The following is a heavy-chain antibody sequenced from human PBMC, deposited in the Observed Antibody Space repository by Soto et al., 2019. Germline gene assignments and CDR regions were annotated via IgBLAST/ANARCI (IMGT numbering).Heavy chain of an antibody. CDR2: IYYSGST. Sequence: ETLSLIFTDSGGSMSSYYWSWIRQPPGKGLEGIGYIYYSGSTNYNPSLKSRVTISVDTSKNQFSLKLSSVGAADTAVYYCASFSVASDAFDIWGQGTMVTVSS. D-gene: IGHD5-12*01. CDR3: ASFSVASDAFDI. CDR1: GGSMSSYY. J-gene: IGHJ3*02. V-gene: IGHV4-59*01.